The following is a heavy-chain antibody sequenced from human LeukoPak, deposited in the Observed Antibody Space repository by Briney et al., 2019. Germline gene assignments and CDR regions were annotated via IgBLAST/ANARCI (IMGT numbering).Heavy chain of an antibody. J-gene: IGHJ3*02. CDR1: GYTFTSYD. V-gene: IGHV1-8*01. CDR2: MNPNSGNT. D-gene: IGHD2-2*01. Sequence: GASVKVSCKASGYTFTSYDINWVRQATGQGLEWMGWMNPNSGNTDYAQKFQGRVTMTRNTSISTAYMELSSLRSEDTAVYYCARALGYCSSTSCSDAFDIWGQGTMVTVSS. CDR3: ARALGYCSSTSCSDAFDI.